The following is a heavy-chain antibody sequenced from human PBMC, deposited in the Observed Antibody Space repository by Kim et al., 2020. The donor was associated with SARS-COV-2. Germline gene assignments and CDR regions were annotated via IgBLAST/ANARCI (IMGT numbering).Heavy chain of an antibody. CDR2: IYYSGST. D-gene: IGHD6-13*01. J-gene: IGHJ6*02. CDR1: GGSISSYY. V-gene: IGHV4-59*08. Sequence: SETLSLTCTVSGGSISSYYWSWIRQPPGKGLEWIGYIYYSGSTNYNPSLKSRVTISVDTSKNQFSLKLSSVTAADTAVYYCASSIAAAGPYYYYYGMDVWGQGTTVTVSS. CDR3: ASSIAAAGPYYYYYGMDV.